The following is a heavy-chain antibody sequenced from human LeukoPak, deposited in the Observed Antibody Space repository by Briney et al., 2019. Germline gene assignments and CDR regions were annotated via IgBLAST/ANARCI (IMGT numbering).Heavy chain of an antibody. Sequence: PGGSLRLSCAASGFTFSSYWMSWVRQAPGKGLEWVANIKQDGSEKYYVDSVKGRFTISRDNAKNSLYLQMNSLRAEDTAVYYCAREPGYSSSRYADYWGQGTLVTVSS. J-gene: IGHJ4*01. CDR1: GFTFSSYW. CDR2: IKQDGSEK. V-gene: IGHV3-7*01. D-gene: IGHD6-13*01. CDR3: AREPGYSSSRYADY.